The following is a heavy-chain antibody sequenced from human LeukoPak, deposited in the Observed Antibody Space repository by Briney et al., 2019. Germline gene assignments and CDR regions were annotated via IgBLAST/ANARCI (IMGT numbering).Heavy chain of an antibody. CDR3: ARIGAGGNGPPVLYWHFDL. CDR2: INSDGSST. D-gene: IGHD6-13*01. V-gene: IGHV3-74*01. J-gene: IGHJ2*01. CDR1: GFTFSSYW. Sequence: GGSLRLSCAASGFTFSSYWMYWVRQAPGKGLVWVSRINSDGSSTSYADSVKGRFTISRDNAKNTLYLQMSSLRAEDTAVYYCARIGAGGNGPPVLYWHFDLWGRGTLVTVSS.